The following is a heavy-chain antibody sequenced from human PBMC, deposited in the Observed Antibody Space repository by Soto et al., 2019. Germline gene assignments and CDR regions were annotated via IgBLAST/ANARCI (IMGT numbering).Heavy chain of an antibody. Sequence: EVQLVESGGGLVQPRGSLRLSCAASGFTFSKYDMHWVRQGAGRRLEWVSAVGTIGDIYYAVSVKGRFTISRDNAKSSFFLQMNSLRDGDTAVYYCAIASGGTTWFDPWGQGTLVTVSS. V-gene: IGHV3-13*01. CDR2: VGTIGDI. D-gene: IGHD6-13*01. J-gene: IGHJ5*02. CDR3: AIASGGTTWFDP. CDR1: GFTFSKYD.